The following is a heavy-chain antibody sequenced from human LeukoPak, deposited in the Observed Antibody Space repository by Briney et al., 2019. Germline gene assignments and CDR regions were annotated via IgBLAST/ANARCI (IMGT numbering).Heavy chain of an antibody. CDR2: IYPDDSDT. Sequence: PGESLQISCKGSGYSFATYWIGWVRQRPGKGLEWMGIIYPDDSDTRYSPSFQGQVTISVDKSISIAYLQWSSLKDSDTAMYYCARALGQCGGGSCYSYYYYYGTDVWGQGTTVTVSS. D-gene: IGHD2-15*01. CDR3: ARALGQCGGGSCYSYYYYYGTDV. J-gene: IGHJ6*02. CDR1: GYSFATYW. V-gene: IGHV5-51*01.